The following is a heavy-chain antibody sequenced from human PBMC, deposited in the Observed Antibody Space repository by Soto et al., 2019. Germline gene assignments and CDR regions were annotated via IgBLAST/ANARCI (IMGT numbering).Heavy chain of an antibody. CDR3: AKSPNPGSATPSYYGMDV. V-gene: IGHV1-46*01. Sequence: ASVKVSCKASGYSFTSYYMNWVRQAPGEGLEWMGIINASGGSTSYTQKFQGRVTVTRDTSTNTVYMELSSLTFEDTAVYYCAKSPNPGSATPSYYGMDVWGLGTTVTVSS. D-gene: IGHD2-15*01. CDR2: INASGGST. CDR1: GYSFTSYY. J-gene: IGHJ6*02.